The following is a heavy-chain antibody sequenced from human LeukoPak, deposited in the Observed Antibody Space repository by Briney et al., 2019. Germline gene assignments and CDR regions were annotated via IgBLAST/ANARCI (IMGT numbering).Heavy chain of an antibody. J-gene: IGHJ4*02. CDR1: GYTFTGYY. Sequence: ASVKVSCKTSGYTFTGYYMHWVRQAPGQGLEWMGWINPNSGGTNYAQKFQGRVTMTRDTSISTAYMELSRLRSDDTAVYYCARVRRWGSTIDYWGQGTLVTVSS. V-gene: IGHV1-2*02. CDR3: ARVRRWGSTIDY. D-gene: IGHD5-24*01. CDR2: INPNSGGT.